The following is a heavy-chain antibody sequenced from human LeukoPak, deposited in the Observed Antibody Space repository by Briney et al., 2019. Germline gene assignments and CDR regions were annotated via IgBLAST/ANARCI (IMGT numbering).Heavy chain of an antibody. J-gene: IGHJ5*02. CDR1: GLTVRNNY. D-gene: IGHD1-26*01. CDR3: AREVGAPRGVFDP. Sequence: PGGSLRVSCAASGLTVRNNYMSWVRQAPGKGLEGVSVIYSGGSTYYADPVKGRFTISRDNSKNTLYLQMNSLRAEDTAVYYCAREVGAPRGVFDPWGQGTLVTVSS. V-gene: IGHV3-53*05. CDR2: IYSGGST.